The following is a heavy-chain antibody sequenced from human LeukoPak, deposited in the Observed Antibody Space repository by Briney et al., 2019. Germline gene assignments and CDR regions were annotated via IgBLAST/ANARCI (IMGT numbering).Heavy chain of an antibody. CDR3: ARHGSIATGAFTH. Sequence: SETLSLTCTVSGGSISSSSYYWGWIRQPRGKGLEWIGSIYYSGSTYYNPSLKSRVTISVDTSKNQFSLKLGSVTAADTAVYYCARHGSIATGAFTHWGQGTLVTVSS. CDR2: IYYSGST. D-gene: IGHD6-13*01. J-gene: IGHJ4*02. V-gene: IGHV4-39*01. CDR1: GGSISSSSYY.